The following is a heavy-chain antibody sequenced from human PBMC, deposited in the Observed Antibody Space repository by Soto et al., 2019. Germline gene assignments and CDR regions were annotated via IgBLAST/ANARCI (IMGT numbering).Heavy chain of an antibody. CDR2: IFPRGTT. Sequence: QVQLRESGSGLVKPLETLSLTCGVSGGSLSGATYSWNWIRQPPGKGLEWIGYIFPRGTTYYNPSLKSRVTISIDVSKNQFSLSLRSFTAADTAVYYCARSREFDYWSQGTLVSVSS. CDR1: GGSLSGATYS. J-gene: IGHJ4*02. V-gene: IGHV4-30-2*01. CDR3: ARSREFDY.